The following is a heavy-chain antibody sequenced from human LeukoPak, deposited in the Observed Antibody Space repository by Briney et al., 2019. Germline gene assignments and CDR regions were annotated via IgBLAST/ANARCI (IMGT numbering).Heavy chain of an antibody. CDR3: ARTNNGYEYN. CDR1: AYTLTGYY. Sequence: ASLKVTCKASAYTLTGYYMHRARQAPGQWIKRMGWINPNNGGTNYAQKFQGRVTVTRDPSISTAYMELSRLRSNDTAVYFCARTNNGYEYNWGQGTLVTVSS. J-gene: IGHJ4*02. V-gene: IGHV1-2*02. CDR2: INPNNGGT. D-gene: IGHD5-18*01.